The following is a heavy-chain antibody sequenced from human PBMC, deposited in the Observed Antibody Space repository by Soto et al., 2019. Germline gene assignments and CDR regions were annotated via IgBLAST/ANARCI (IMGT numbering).Heavy chain of an antibody. CDR1: GGSISSSSYY. Sequence: SETLSLTCTVSGGSISSSSYYWGWIRQPPGKGLEWIGSIFYSGSTYYNPSLKSRVTISVDTSKNQFSLKLSSVTAADTAVYFCARGNDYDDYYFDYWGQGNLVTVS. V-gene: IGHV4-39*07. CDR3: ARGNDYDDYYFDY. J-gene: IGHJ4*02. D-gene: IGHD4-17*01. CDR2: IFYSGST.